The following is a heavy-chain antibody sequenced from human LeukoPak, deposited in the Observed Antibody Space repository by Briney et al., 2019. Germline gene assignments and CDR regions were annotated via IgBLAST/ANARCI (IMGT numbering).Heavy chain of an antibody. CDR2: ISGSGGST. Sequence: GGSLRLSCAASGFTFSSYAMSWVRQAPGKGLEWVSAISGSGGSTYYADSVKGRFTISRDNSKNTLYLQMNSLRGEDTAVYYCAKGGWLRLLYYFDYWGQGTLVTVSS. D-gene: IGHD5-12*01. CDR1: GFTFSSYA. J-gene: IGHJ4*02. V-gene: IGHV3-23*01. CDR3: AKGGWLRLLYYFDY.